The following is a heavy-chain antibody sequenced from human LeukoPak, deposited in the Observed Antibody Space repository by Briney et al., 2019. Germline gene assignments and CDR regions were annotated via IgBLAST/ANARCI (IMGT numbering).Heavy chain of an antibody. D-gene: IGHD6-13*01. CDR2: INPSGGST. Sequence: ASVKVSCKASGYTFTSYYIHWVRQAPGQGLEWMGIINPSGGSTNYAQDFQGRVTMTRDTSTSTVYMELSSLRSEDTAVYYCARARSSWTGSGYYYGMDVWGQGTTVTVSS. J-gene: IGHJ6*02. V-gene: IGHV1-46*01. CDR3: ARARSSWTGSGYYYGMDV. CDR1: GYTFTSYY.